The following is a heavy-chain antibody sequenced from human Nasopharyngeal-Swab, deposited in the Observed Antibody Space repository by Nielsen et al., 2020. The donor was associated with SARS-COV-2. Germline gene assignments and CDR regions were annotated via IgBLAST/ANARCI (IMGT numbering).Heavy chain of an antibody. Sequence: GGSLRLSCKGSGYSFTSYWISWVRQMPGKGLEWMGRIDPSDSYTNYSPSFQGHVTISADKSISTAYLQWSSLKALDTAMYYCARHGMGDCGGDCLSDAFDIWGQGTMVTVSS. D-gene: IGHD2-21*02. J-gene: IGHJ3*02. CDR3: ARHGMGDCGGDCLSDAFDI. V-gene: IGHV5-10-1*01. CDR2: IDPSDSYT. CDR1: GYSFTSYW.